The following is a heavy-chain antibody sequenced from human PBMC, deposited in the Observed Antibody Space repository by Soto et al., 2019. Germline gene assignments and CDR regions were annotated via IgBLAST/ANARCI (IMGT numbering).Heavy chain of an antibody. CDR2: FYYSGST. CDR1: GGSISSSSYY. Sequence: SETLSLTCNVSGGSISSSSYYWGWIRQPPGKGLEWIGSFYYSGSTYTNPSLKSRVTISVDTSKNQFSLKLTSVTAADTPVYYCETPVLEYQSYGYFYIGYWCQGTLVTGSS. V-gene: IGHV4-39*01. D-gene: IGHD3-16*01. J-gene: IGHJ4*02. CDR3: ETPVLEYQSYGYFYIGY.